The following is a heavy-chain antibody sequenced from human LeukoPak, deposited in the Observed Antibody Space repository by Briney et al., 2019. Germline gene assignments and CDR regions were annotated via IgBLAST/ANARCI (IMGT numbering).Heavy chain of an antibody. Sequence: GGSLRLSCAGSGFTFKNYAMNWVRQAPGKGLEWVAVITGSGGTTYYADSVKGRFTISRDNSKNTLYLEMNSLRAEDTAVYYCAKDRGTVFLNYFDPWGQGTPVTVSS. J-gene: IGHJ5*02. V-gene: IGHV3-23*01. CDR1: GFTFKNYA. D-gene: IGHD1-7*01. CDR3: AKDRGTVFLNYFDP. CDR2: ITGSGGTT.